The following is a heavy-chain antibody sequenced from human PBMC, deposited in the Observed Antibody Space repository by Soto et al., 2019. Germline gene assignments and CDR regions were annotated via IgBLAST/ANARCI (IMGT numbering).Heavy chain of an antibody. CDR2: LYYGRSA. Sequence: QVQLQESGPGLVKPSETLSLTCAVSGDSISGYYCMWIRQPPGKGLESIGYLYYGRSANYNPSLKIRVTLSADTSTNQCSRTLSSMTAADTAVYYCALRSMAVVPEYWGQGTLVTVSS. D-gene: IGHD3-22*01. V-gene: IGHV4-59*01. CDR1: GDSISGYY. CDR3: ALRSMAVVPEY. J-gene: IGHJ4*02.